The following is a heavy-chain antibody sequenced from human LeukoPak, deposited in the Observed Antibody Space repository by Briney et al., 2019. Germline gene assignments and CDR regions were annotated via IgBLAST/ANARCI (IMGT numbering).Heavy chain of an antibody. CDR3: ARDHGYYPSSHLDY. V-gene: IGHV3-33*01. Sequence: GGSLRLSCAASGFTFSNYGMHWVRQAPGKGLEWVAIIWYDGSKKYHADSVKGRFTISRDNSKNTLYLQMSSLRAEDTAVYYCARDHGYYPSSHLDYWGQGTLVTVSS. J-gene: IGHJ4*02. D-gene: IGHD3-22*01. CDR2: IWYDGSKK. CDR1: GFTFSNYG.